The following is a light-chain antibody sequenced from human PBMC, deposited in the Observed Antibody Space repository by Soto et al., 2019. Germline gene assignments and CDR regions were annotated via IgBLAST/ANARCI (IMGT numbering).Light chain of an antibody. CDR2: DAS. CDR3: QQYNSSPYT. Sequence: DIQMTQSPSTLSASVGDRVTINCRASQSISSWLAWYQQKPGKVPKLLIYDASSLESGVPSRFSGSESGTEFTLTISSLQPGDFATYYCQQYNSSPYTFGPGTKLEIK. CDR1: QSISSW. V-gene: IGKV1-5*01. J-gene: IGKJ2*01.